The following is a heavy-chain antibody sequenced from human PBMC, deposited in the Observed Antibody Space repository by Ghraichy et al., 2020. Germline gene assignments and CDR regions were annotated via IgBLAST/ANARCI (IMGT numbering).Heavy chain of an antibody. Sequence: SETLSLTCTVSGGSISSYYWSWIRQPAGKGLEWIGRIYTSGSTNYNPSLKSRVTMSVDTSKNQFSLKLSSVTAADTAVYYCARERIFGVVRSHFDYWGQGTLVTVSS. J-gene: IGHJ4*02. CDR1: GGSISSYY. CDR2: IYTSGST. V-gene: IGHV4-4*07. CDR3: ARERIFGVVRSHFDY. D-gene: IGHD3-3*01.